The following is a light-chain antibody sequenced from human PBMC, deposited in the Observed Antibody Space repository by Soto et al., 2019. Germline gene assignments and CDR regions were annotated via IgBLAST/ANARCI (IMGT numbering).Light chain of an antibody. V-gene: IGKV3-20*01. J-gene: IGKJ1*01. CDR3: QQNGTSPLT. CDR1: QSVTSSD. CDR2: GAS. Sequence: EIVLTQSPGTLSLSPGERATLSCRASQSVTSSDLAWYQQKPGQAPRLLIHGASSRATGIPYRFSGSGSGTDFTLTIRRLQPEDFAVYYCQQNGTSPLTFGQGTKGEV.